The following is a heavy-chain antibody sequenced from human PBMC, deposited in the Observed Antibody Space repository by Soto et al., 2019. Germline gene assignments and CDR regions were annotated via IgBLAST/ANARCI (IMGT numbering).Heavy chain of an antibody. D-gene: IGHD6-19*01. V-gene: IGHV1-3*01. CDR2: INAGNGNT. CDR1: GYNINSHA. J-gene: IGHJ5*02. CDR3: GRDQSGIGWYVDWFDP. Sequence: QVHLMQSGPEVKKPGASVKVSCKASGYNINSHAIHWVRQAPGQRLEWMGWINAGNGNTKYSENFKGRVTVTRDTVATTVYMELTSLTSEDTAVYYCGRDQSGIGWYVDWFDPWGQGTLVTVSS.